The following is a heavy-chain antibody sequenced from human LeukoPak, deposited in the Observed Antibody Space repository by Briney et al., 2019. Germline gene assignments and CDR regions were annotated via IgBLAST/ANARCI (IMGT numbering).Heavy chain of an antibody. J-gene: IGHJ4*02. CDR2: ISGSGGST. Sequence: GGSLRLSCAASGFTFSSYAMSWVRQTPGKGLECVSSISGSGGSTNYADSVKGRFTISRDNSKNTLYLQMGSLRAEDMAVYYCARFDSGSYWDWGQGTLVTVSS. CDR1: GFTFSSYA. D-gene: IGHD1-26*01. CDR3: ARFDSGSYWD. V-gene: IGHV3-23*01.